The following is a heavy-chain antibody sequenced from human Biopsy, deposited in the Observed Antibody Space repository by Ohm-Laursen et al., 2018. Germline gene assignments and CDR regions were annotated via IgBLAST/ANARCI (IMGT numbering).Heavy chain of an antibody. CDR3: ATDGAGSYNEN. Sequence: SLRLSCSAPGFTFGDYYMSWIRQAPGKGLEWLSYISGSGVTKMYADSVKGRFTVSRDNAKNSLYLEMNNLTVADTAVYYCATDGAGSYNENWGQGTLVSVSS. V-gene: IGHV3-11*01. CDR2: ISGSGVTK. CDR1: GFTFGDYY. J-gene: IGHJ4*02. D-gene: IGHD3-10*01.